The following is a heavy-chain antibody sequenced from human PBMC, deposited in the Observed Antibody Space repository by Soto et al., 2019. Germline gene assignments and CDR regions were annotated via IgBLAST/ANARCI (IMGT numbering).Heavy chain of an antibody. Sequence: ASVKVSCKASGGTFSSYTINWVRQATGQGLEWMGWMNPNSGNTAYAQKFQGRVTMTRNTSISTAHMELSSLRSEDTAVYYCARERTRGFDPWGQGTLVTVSS. CDR2: MNPNSGNT. J-gene: IGHJ5*02. CDR3: ARERTRGFDP. V-gene: IGHV1-8*02. CDR1: GGTFSSYT.